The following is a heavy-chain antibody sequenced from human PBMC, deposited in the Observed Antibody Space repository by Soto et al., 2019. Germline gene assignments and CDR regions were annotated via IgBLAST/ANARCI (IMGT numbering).Heavy chain of an antibody. CDR2: IYYSGST. J-gene: IGHJ4*02. V-gene: IGHV4-31*03. D-gene: IGHD3-16*01. CDR1: GGSISSGGYY. CDR3: AREGRGSPAVDY. Sequence: QVQLQESGPGLVKPSQTLSLTCTVSGGSISSGGYYWSWIRQHPGKGLEWIGYIYYSGSTYYNPSLKSRVTISEDTPKNQCSLKLSSVTAADTAVYYCAREGRGSPAVDYWGQGTLVTVSS.